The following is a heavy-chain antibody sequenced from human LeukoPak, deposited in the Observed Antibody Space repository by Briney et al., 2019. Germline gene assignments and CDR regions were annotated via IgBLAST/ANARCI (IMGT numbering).Heavy chain of an antibody. Sequence: GGSLRLSCAASGFTFSSYEMNWVRQAPGKGLEWVSSISSSSSYIYYADSVKGRFTISRDNAKNSLYLQMNSLRAEDTAVYYCARDSGETVTTSLGAFDIWGQGTMVTVSS. CDR1: GFTFSSYE. J-gene: IGHJ3*02. V-gene: IGHV3-21*01. D-gene: IGHD4-17*01. CDR3: ARDSGETVTTSLGAFDI. CDR2: ISSSSSYI.